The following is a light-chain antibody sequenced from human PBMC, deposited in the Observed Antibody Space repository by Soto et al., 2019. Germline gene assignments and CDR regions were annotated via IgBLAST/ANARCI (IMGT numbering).Light chain of an antibody. CDR1: NSNIGGNA. Sequence: QSVLAQPPSVSAAPGQGVTISCSGSNSNIGGNAVSWYQQLPGTAPKLLIYDDDKRPSGIPDRFSGSKSGTSATLGITGFQTGDEADYYCGSWDSSLSAYVFGTGTKVTGL. CDR3: GSWDSSLSAYV. J-gene: IGLJ1*01. CDR2: DDD. V-gene: IGLV1-51*01.